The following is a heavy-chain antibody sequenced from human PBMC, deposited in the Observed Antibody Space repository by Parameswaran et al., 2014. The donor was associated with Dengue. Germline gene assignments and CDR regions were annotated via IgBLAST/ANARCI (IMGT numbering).Heavy chain of an antibody. J-gene: IGHJ4*02. Sequence: WIRQPPGKGLECVSVINTDGNTYYAGSVKGRFTISRDESKNTLFLHMNSLRPADTAIYYCAWSSAWKAPSDYWGRGTLVTVSS. D-gene: IGHD6-19*01. V-gene: IGHV3-53*01. CDR3: AWSSAWKAPSDY. CDR2: INTDGNT.